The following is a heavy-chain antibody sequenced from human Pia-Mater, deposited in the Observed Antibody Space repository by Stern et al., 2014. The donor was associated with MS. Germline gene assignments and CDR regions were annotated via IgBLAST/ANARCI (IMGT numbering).Heavy chain of an antibody. Sequence: QVQLVQSGAEVKKPGPSVKVSCKAFGYTFTSNKMHWVRQAPGHGLEWMGIINPGGGSTRYAQKLQGRVTMTRDTSTSTVYMELTSLRSEDTAVYSCARDNGGWSVDSWGQGTLVIVSS. V-gene: IGHV1-46*01. CDR3: ARDNGGWSVDS. CDR1: GYTFTSNK. CDR2: INPGGGST. J-gene: IGHJ4*02. D-gene: IGHD6-19*01.